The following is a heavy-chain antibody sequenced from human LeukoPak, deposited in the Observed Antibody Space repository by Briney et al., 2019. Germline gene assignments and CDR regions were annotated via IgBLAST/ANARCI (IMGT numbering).Heavy chain of an antibody. CDR1: GFTFSSYA. CDR2: ISGSGGST. Sequence: GGSLRLSCAASGFTFSSYAMSWVRQAPGKGLEWVSAISGSGGSTYYADSVKGRFTISRDNSKNTLYLQMNSLRAEDTAVYYCATAPYLGKTNPPPPNDYWGQGTLVTVSS. CDR3: ATAPYLGKTNPPPPNDY. V-gene: IGHV3-23*01. D-gene: IGHD1/OR15-1a*01. J-gene: IGHJ4*02.